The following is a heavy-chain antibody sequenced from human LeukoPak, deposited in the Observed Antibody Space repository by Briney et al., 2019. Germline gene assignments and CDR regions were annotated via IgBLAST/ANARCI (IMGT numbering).Heavy chain of an antibody. J-gene: IGHJ5*02. CDR3: ARDGVIAAAGTGWFDP. CDR1: GSTFSSYG. D-gene: IGHD6-13*01. Sequence: GGSLRLSCAASGSTFSSYGMHWVRQAPGKGLEWVAVIWYDGSNKYYADSVKGRFTISRDNSKNTLYLQMNSLRAEDTAVYYCARDGVIAAAGTGWFDPWGQGTLVTVSS. V-gene: IGHV3-33*01. CDR2: IWYDGSNK.